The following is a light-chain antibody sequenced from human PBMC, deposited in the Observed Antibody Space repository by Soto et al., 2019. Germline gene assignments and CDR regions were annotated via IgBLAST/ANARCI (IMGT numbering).Light chain of an antibody. V-gene: IGKV1-33*01. Sequence: DIQMTQSPSSLSAPEGDRVTITFQSGHDVSRNLNWFRQKPGEVPQLLIYEASNLERGVPSRFSGSGSGTDFTLTISSLQPEDVATYYCQQYSSMLSFGGGTEVEIK. J-gene: IGKJ4*01. CDR2: EAS. CDR3: QQYSSMLS. CDR1: HDVSRN.